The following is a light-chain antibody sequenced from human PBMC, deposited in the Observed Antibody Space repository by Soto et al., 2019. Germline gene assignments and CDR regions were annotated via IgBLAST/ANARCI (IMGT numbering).Light chain of an antibody. Sequence: EIVLTHSPGTLSLSPGEGTSLSCRASQRVSSSYLAWYQQKPGQAPRLLIYGASSRATGIPARFSGSGSGTDFTLTISSLQSEDFAVYYCQHYNYWPPKTFGQGTKVDI. CDR2: GAS. CDR3: QHYNYWPPKT. J-gene: IGKJ1*01. V-gene: IGKV3-15*01. CDR1: QRVSSSY.